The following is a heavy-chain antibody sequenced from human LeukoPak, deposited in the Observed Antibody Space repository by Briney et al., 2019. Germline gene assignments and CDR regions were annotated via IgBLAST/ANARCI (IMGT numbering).Heavy chain of an antibody. D-gene: IGHD4/OR15-4a*01. V-gene: IGHV4-59*01. CDR2: IYYSGST. CDR1: GGSISSYY. CDR3: ARGVDYGEDY. Sequence: SETLSLTCTVSGGSISSYYWSWIRQPPGKGLEWVGYIYYSGSTNYNPSLKSRVTISVDTSKNQFSLKLSSVTAADTAVYYCARGVDYGEDYWGQGTLVTVSS. J-gene: IGHJ4*02.